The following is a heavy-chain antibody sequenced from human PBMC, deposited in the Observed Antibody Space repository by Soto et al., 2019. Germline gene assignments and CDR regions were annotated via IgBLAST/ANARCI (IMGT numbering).Heavy chain of an antibody. V-gene: IGHV4-30-4*01. CDR2: IYYSGST. D-gene: IGHD3-22*01. CDR1: GCSISSGDYY. J-gene: IGHJ6*03. Sequence: PSETLSLTCTVSGCSISSGDYYWSWIRQPPGKGLEWIGYIYYSGSTYYNPSLKSRVTISVDTSKNQFSLKLSSVTVADTAFYYCAGGGSIVVSTRRLMDVLGKGTTVTVSS. CDR3: AGGGSIVVSTRRLMDV.